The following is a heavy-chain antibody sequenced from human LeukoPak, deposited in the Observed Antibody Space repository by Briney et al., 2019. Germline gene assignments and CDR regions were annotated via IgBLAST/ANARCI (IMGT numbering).Heavy chain of an antibody. CDR1: GGSFSGYY. D-gene: IGHD5-24*01. V-gene: IGHV4-34*01. Sequence: SETLSLTCAVYGGSFSGYYWSWIRQPPGKGLEWIGEINHSGSTNYNPSLKSRVTISVDTSKSQFSLKLSSVTAADTAVYYCASPIRDGYNMGAFDIWGQGTMVTVSS. CDR2: INHSGST. CDR3: ASPIRDGYNMGAFDI. J-gene: IGHJ3*02.